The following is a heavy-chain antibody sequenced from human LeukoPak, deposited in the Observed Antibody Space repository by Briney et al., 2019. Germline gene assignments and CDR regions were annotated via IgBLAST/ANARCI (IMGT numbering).Heavy chain of an antibody. V-gene: IGHV4-39*07. D-gene: IGHD2-8*02. CDR3: ARVLVVYAIRGYYYYYYMDV. CDR2: IYYSGST. Sequence: SETLSLTCTVSGGSISSSSYYWGWIRQPPGKGLEWIGSIYYSGSTYYNPSLKSRVTISVDTSKNQFSLKLSSVTAADTAVYYCARVLVVYAIRGYYYYYYMDVWGKGTTVTVSS. CDR1: GGSISSSSYY. J-gene: IGHJ6*03.